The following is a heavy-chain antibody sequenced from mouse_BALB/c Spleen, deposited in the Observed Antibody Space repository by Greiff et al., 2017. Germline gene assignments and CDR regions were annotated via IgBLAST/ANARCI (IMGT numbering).Heavy chain of an antibody. CDR3: ARHGYDGAWFAY. V-gene: IGHV5-9-3*01. D-gene: IGHD2-2*01. CDR1: GFTFSSYA. CDR2: ISSGGSYT. J-gene: IGHJ3*01. Sequence: DVKLVESGGGLVKPGGSLKLSCAASGFTFSSYAMSWVRQTPEKRLEWVATISSGGSYTYYPDSVKGRFTISRDNAKNTLYLQMSSLRSEDTAMYYCARHGYDGAWFAYWGQGTLGTVSA.